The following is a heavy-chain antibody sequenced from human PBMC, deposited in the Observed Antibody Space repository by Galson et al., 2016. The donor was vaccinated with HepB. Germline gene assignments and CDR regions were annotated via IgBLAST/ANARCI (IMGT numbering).Heavy chain of an antibody. CDR2: INSDGTIS. D-gene: IGHD4-23*01. CDR1: GFAFSSHW. J-gene: IGHJ5*02. CDR3: VRDHSVVPTTAYNWFDP. Sequence: ALRLSCAAAGFAFSSHWMHWVRQDLGMGLVWVSRINSDGTISNYADSVTGRFTISRDNAKNTLYLQMNSLRTEDTAVYFCVRDHSVVPTTAYNWFDPWGRGTLVTVSS. V-gene: IGHV3-74*01.